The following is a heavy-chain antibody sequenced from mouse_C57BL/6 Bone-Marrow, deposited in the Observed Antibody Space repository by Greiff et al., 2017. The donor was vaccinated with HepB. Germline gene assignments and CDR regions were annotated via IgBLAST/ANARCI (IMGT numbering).Heavy chain of an antibody. D-gene: IGHD1-1*01. CDR1: GYTFTSYW. CDR2: IDPSDSYT. Sequence: QVQLQQPGAELVMPGASVKLSCKASGYTFTSYWMHRVKQRPGQGLEWIGEIDPSDSYTNYNQKFKGKSTLTVDKSSSTAYMQLSSLTSEDSAVYYCAREEITTVVAHWGQGTTLTVSS. CDR3: AREEITTVVAH. V-gene: IGHV1-69*01. J-gene: IGHJ2*01.